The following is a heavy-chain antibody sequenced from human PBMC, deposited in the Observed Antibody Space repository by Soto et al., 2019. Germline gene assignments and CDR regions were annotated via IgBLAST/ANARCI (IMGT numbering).Heavy chain of an antibody. V-gene: IGHV6-1*01. D-gene: IGHD6-13*01. J-gene: IGHJ4*02. CDR3: ARLIGNSWFVG. Sequence: SQTLSLTCAISGASVSTNTSTWDWIRQSPTRGLEWLGRTYYRSKWNTDYALSVKSRITIHPDTSKNQVSLQLDSVTPEDTAVYYCARLIGNSWFVGWGQGTLVTVSS. CDR1: GASVSTNTST. CDR2: TYYRSKWNT.